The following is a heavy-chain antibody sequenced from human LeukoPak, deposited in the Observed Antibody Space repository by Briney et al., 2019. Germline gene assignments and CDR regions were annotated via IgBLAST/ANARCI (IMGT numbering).Heavy chain of an antibody. CDR1: GGSISSYY. CDR3: ARGWYSSSWSAHAFDI. D-gene: IGHD6-13*01. J-gene: IGHJ3*02. Sequence: PSETLSLTCTVSGGSISSYYWSWIRQPPGKGLEWIGYIYYSGSTNYNPSLKSRVTISVDTSKNQFSLKLSSVTAADTAVYYCARGWYSSSWSAHAFDIWGQGTMVTVSS. CDR2: IYYSGST. V-gene: IGHV4-59*01.